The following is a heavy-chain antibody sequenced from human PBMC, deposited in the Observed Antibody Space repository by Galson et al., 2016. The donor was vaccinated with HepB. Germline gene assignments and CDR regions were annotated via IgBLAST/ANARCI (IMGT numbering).Heavy chain of an antibody. D-gene: IGHD2-21*02. V-gene: IGHV4-4*02. CDR1: GGPISSSKW. Sequence: SETLSLTCAVSGGPISSSKWWSWVRQPPGKGPEWIGEISLSGGTSYIPSLKSRVTISIDKSKNQFSLKLSSVTAAGTAVFYCARGCPGGGDCQGGLDYWGQGILVTVSS. CDR3: ARGCPGGGDCQGGLDY. CDR2: ISLSGGT. J-gene: IGHJ4*02.